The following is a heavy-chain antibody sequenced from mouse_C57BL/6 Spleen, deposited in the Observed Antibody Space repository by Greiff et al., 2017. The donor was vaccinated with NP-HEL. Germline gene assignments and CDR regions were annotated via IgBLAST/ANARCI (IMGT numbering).Heavy chain of an antibody. J-gene: IGHJ4*01. CDR1: GFTFSSYA. CDR2: ISSGGDYI. CDR3: TRASYYGSSHYYAMDY. Sequence: EVQVVESGEGLVKPGGSLKLSCAASGFTFSSYAMSWVRQTPEKRLEWVAYISSGGDYIYYADTVKGRFTISRDNARNTLYLQMSSLKSEDTAMYYCTRASYYGSSHYYAMDYWGQGTSVTVSS. V-gene: IGHV5-9-1*02. D-gene: IGHD1-1*01.